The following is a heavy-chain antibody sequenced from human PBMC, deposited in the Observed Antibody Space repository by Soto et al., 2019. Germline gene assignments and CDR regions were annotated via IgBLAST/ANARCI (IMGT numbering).Heavy chain of an antibody. V-gene: IGHV1-18*01. CDR1: GYIFTSYG. J-gene: IGHJ4*02. CDR2: ISNYNGIT. D-gene: IGHD3-10*01. CDR3: AESMGGSGTDVS. Sequence: QVELVQSGAEVKKPGASVKVSCKASGYIFTSYGISWVRQAPGEGLEWMGWISNYNGITNYAQKVQGRVTLTTDRATSTAYMEVRRRRSDDTAVYYCAESMGGSGTDVSWGQGTLVTVS.